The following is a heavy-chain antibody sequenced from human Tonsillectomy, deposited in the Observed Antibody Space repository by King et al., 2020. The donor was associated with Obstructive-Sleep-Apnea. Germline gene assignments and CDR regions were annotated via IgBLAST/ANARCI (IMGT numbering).Heavy chain of an antibody. CDR3: AIGGHQWLGTQDY. CDR1: GFTFSSYT. Sequence: VQLVESGGGVVQPGRSLRLSCAASGFTFSSYTLHWVRQAPGKGLEWVTLISFDGGNKYYADSVKRRFTISRDNSKNTLYLQMNSLRVEDTAVYYCAIGGHQWLGTQDYWGQGTLVTVSS. D-gene: IGHD6-19*01. CDR2: ISFDGGNK. V-gene: IGHV3-30*04. J-gene: IGHJ4*02.